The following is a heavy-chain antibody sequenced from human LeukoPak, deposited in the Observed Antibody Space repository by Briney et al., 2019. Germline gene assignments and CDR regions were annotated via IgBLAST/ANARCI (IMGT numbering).Heavy chain of an antibody. D-gene: IGHD6-13*01. CDR1: GVFNNSNTYS. V-gene: IGHV4-39*07. Sequence: NPSETLSLTCTVSGVFNNSNTYSWGWIRQPPGGGLEWIGTISYTGNTYYNASLKSRVTMSVDTSKNQLSLKVISVTAADTAVYYCARGVIAAGGNDFDYWGQGTLVTVSS. CDR3: ARGVIAAGGNDFDY. J-gene: IGHJ4*02. CDR2: ISYTGNT.